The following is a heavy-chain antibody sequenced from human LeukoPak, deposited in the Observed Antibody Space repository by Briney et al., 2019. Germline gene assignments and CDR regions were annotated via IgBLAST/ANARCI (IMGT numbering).Heavy chain of an antibody. D-gene: IGHD2-2*01. J-gene: IGHJ6*03. CDR2: IIPIFGTA. V-gene: IGHV1-69*13. CDR3: ARDQGCSSTSCSEDYYMDV. CDR1: GYTFTSYG. Sequence: SVKVSCKASGYTFTSYGISWVRQAPGQGLEWMGGIIPIFGTANYAQKFQGRVTITADESTSTAYMELSSLRSEDTAVYYCARDQGCSSTSCSEDYYMDVWGKGTTVTVSS.